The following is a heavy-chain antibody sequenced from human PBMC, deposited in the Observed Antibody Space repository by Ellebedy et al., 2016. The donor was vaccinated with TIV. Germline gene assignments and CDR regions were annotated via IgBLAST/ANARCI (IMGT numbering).Heavy chain of an antibody. CDR1: GGSFTGYF. CDR2: VNPSGTT. V-gene: IGHV4-34*01. CDR3: ARARGQYLYGSGSYFTN. J-gene: IGHJ4*02. Sequence: MPSETQSLTCAVYGGSFTGYFWSWIRQPPGKGLEWIGEVNPSGTTNDNPSLKSRVTISVDTPKKQFYLRLTSVTAADTAVYYCARARGQYLYGSGSYFTNWGQGEMVTVSS. D-gene: IGHD3-10*01.